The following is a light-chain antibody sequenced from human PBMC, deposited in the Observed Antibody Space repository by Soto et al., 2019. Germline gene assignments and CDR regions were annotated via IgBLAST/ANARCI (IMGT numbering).Light chain of an antibody. CDR3: QQYDYYWT. V-gene: IGKV1-5*03. Sequence: DIQMTQSPSTLSASVGDRVTITCRASQSINNWLAWYQQKPGKAPKLLIYKASSLESGVPSRFSGSGSGTEFTLTISRLQPDDFATYYCQQYDYYWTFGQGTKVEIK. J-gene: IGKJ1*01. CDR2: KAS. CDR1: QSINNW.